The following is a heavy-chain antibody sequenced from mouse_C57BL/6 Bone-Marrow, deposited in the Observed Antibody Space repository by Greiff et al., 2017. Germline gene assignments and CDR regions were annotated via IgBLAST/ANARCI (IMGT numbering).Heavy chain of an antibody. J-gene: IGHJ2*01. D-gene: IGHD2-10*02. Sequence: EVQLQQSGAELVRPGASVKLSCTASGFNIKDDYMHWVKQRPEPGLEWIGWIDPENGDTEYASKFQGKATITADTSSNTAYLQLSSLTSEDTAVYYCTHSIGGFDYWGQGTTLTVSS. CDR2: IDPENGDT. CDR3: THSIGGFDY. CDR1: GFNIKDDY. V-gene: IGHV14-4*01.